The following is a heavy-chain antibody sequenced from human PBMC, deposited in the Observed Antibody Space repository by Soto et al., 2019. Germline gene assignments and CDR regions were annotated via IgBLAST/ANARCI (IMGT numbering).Heavy chain of an antibody. CDR1: GGSISSYY. CDR2: IYYSGST. J-gene: IGHJ4*02. V-gene: IGHV4-59*01. D-gene: IGHD3-22*01. Sequence: EALSVTCPVSGGSISSYYWSWIRQPPGKGLEWIGYIYYSGSTNYNPSLKSRVTISVDTSKNQFSLKLSSVTAADTAVYYCARVANTCYYDSSGYYYGIDWGQGTLVTVYS. CDR3: ARVANTCYYDSSGYYYGID.